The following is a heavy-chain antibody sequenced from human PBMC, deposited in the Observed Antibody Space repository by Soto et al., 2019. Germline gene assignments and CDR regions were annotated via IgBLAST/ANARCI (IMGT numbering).Heavy chain of an antibody. J-gene: IGHJ4*02. D-gene: IGHD2-15*01. Sequence: SETLSLTCTVSGGSISSYYWSWIRQPPGKGLEWIGDIYYSGSTNYNPSLKSRVTISVDTSKNQFSLKLSSVTAADTALYYCARGSRCSGGSCYNDYWGQGTLVTVSS. V-gene: IGHV4-59*12. CDR2: IYYSGST. CDR1: GGSISSYY. CDR3: ARGSRCSGGSCYNDY.